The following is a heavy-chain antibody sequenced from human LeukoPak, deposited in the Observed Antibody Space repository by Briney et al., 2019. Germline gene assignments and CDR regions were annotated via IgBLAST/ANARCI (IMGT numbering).Heavy chain of an antibody. Sequence: GGSLRLSCAASGFTFSSYAMSWVRQAPGKGLEWVSAISGSGGSTYYADSVKDRFTISRDNSKNALYLQMNSLRAEDTAVYYCAKFTGAIAVAAYFDYWRQGTLVTVSS. CDR2: ISGSGGST. CDR3: AKFTGAIAVAAYFDY. CDR1: GFTFSSYA. V-gene: IGHV3-23*01. J-gene: IGHJ4*02. D-gene: IGHD6-19*01.